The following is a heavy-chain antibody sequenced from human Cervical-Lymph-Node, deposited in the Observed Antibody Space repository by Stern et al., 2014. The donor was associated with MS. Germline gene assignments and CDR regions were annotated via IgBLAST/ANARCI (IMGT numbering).Heavy chain of an antibody. J-gene: IGHJ4*02. Sequence: QLQLQESGPGLVKPSQTLSLTCTVSGCSISSGGYYWSWIRQHPGKGLEWIGYIYYSGITYYNPSLKSRVTISVDTSKNQFSLKLSSVTAADTAVYYCARVSYDFWSGYYVFDYWGQGTLVTVSS. CDR2: IYYSGIT. V-gene: IGHV4-31*03. CDR3: ARVSYDFWSGYYVFDY. D-gene: IGHD3-3*01. CDR1: GCSISSGGYY.